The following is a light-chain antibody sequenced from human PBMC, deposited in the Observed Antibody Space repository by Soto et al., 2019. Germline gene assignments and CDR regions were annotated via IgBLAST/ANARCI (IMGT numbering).Light chain of an antibody. CDR1: QDIINH. CDR2: GAS. J-gene: IGKJ5*01. Sequence: DIQMTQSPSSLSASVGDTVTITCRASQDIINHLAWYQQRPGKVPNLLIYGASTLHSGVPSRFRGSGSGTHFTLTIISLQPEDVATYYCQNYHLALGTFGQGTRREIK. V-gene: IGKV1-27*01. CDR3: QNYHLALGT.